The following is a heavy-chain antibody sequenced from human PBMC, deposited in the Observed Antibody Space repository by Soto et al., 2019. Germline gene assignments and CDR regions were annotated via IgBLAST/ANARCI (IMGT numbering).Heavy chain of an antibody. V-gene: IGHV6-1*01. CDR3: ARVSDDAGAIFGVVHTYGMDV. J-gene: IGHJ6*02. Sequence: PSQTLSLTCAISGDSVSSNSAAWNWIRQSPSRGLEWLGRTYYRWSKYYTDYAVSVKSRMTINPDTSKNQFSLQLNSVTPEDTTVYYCARVSDDAGAIFGVVHTYGMDVWGHGTTVTISS. D-gene: IGHD3-3*01. CDR2: TYYRWSKYYT. CDR1: GDSVSSNSAA.